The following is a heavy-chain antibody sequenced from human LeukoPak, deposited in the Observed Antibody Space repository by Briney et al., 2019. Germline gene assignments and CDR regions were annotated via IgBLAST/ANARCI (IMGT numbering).Heavy chain of an antibody. CDR3: ARQAALAGPGIDY. CDR1: GYNFATYW. J-gene: IGHJ4*02. V-gene: IGHV5-51*01. Sequence: GESLKISCQVSGYNFATYWIGWVRQMPGKGLGWMGIISPADSDTRYSPSFQGQVTISADKSINTAYLQWSSLRASDTAIYYCARQAALAGPGIDYWGQGTLVTVSS. D-gene: IGHD6-19*01. CDR2: ISPADSDT.